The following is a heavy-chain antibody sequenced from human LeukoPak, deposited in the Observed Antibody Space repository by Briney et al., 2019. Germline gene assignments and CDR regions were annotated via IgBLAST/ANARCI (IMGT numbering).Heavy chain of an antibody. V-gene: IGHV3-7*01. Sequence: GGSLRLSCAASGFTFSDYWMSWVRQAPGQGLEWVANIKQDGSEKYYVDSMKGRFTISRDNAKNSLYLQMNSLRAEDTAVYYCARDAVAGTTTFDYWGQGTLVTVSS. CDR2: IKQDGSEK. CDR1: GFTFSDYW. CDR3: ARDAVAGTTTFDY. D-gene: IGHD1-7*01. J-gene: IGHJ4*02.